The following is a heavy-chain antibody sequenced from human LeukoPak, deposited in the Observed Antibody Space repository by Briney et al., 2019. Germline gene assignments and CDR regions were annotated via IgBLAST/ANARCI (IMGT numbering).Heavy chain of an antibody. J-gene: IGHJ3*02. CDR2: INHSGST. CDR1: GGSFSGYY. V-gene: IGHV4-34*01. CDR3: ARIKAAQIRGVVSSRPIRGAFDI. D-gene: IGHD6-13*01. Sequence: PSETLSLTCAVYGGSFSGYYWSWIRQPPGKGLEWIGEINHSGSTNYNPSLKSRVTISVDTSKNQFSLKLSSVTAADTAVYYCARIKAAQIRGVVSSRPIRGAFDIWGQGTMVTVSS.